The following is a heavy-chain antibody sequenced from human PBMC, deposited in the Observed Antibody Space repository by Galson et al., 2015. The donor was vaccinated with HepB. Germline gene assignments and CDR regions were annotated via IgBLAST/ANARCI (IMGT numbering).Heavy chain of an antibody. J-gene: IGHJ4*02. CDR2: ISWNSGSI. D-gene: IGHD6-19*01. CDR1: GFTFDDYA. Sequence: SLRLSCAASGFTFDDYAMHWVRQAPGKGLEWVSGISWNSGSIGYADSVKGRFTISRDNAKNSLYLQMNSRRAEDTALYYCAKDKGGSGWYSEFDYWGQGTLVTVSS. V-gene: IGHV3-9*01. CDR3: AKDKGGSGWYSEFDY.